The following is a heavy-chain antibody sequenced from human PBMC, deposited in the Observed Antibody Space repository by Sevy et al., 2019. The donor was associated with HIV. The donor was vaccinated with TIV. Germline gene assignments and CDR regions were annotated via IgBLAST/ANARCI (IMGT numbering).Heavy chain of an antibody. CDR2: TYYRSKWYN. J-gene: IGHJ6*02. CDR3: ARRGTIFGNNYYYYGMDV. D-gene: IGHD3-3*01. V-gene: IGHV6-1*01. Sequence: SQTLSLTCAISGDSVSSNSAAWNWIRQSPSRGLEWLGRTYYRSKWYNDYAVSVKSRITINPDTSKNQFSLQLNSVTPEDTAVYYCARRGTIFGNNYYYYGMDVWGQGTMVTVSS. CDR1: GDSVSSNSAA.